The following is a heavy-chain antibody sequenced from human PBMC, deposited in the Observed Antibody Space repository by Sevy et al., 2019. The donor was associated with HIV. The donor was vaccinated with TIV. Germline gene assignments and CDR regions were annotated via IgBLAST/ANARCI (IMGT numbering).Heavy chain of an antibody. CDR3: ARGSIAVAGTAYYLDY. CDR1: GGSFSGYY. Sequence: SETLSLTCAVYGGSFSGYYWSWIRQPPGKGLEWIGEINHSGSTNYNPSLRSRFTISVDTSKNQFSLKLSSVTAADTAVYYCARGSIAVAGTAYYLDYWGQGTLVTVSS. J-gene: IGHJ4*02. CDR2: INHSGST. V-gene: IGHV4-34*01. D-gene: IGHD6-19*01.